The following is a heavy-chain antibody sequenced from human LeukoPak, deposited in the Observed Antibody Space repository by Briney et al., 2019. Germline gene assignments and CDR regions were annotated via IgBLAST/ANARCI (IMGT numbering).Heavy chain of an antibody. CDR3: ASLRSARHYYYYYMDV. J-gene: IGHJ6*03. CDR1: GVSFSGYY. Sequence: SETLSLTCAVYGVSFSGYYWSWIRQPPGKGLEWIGEIKHSGSTNYNPSLKSRVTISVDTSMNQFSLKLSSVTAADTAVYYCASLRSARHYYYYYMDVWGKGTTVTVSS. D-gene: IGHD3-3*01. CDR2: IKHSGST. V-gene: IGHV4-34*01.